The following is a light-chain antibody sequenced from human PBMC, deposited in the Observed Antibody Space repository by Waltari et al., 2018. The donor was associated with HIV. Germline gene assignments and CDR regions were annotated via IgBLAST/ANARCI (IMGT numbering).Light chain of an antibody. Sequence: QSVLTQPPSVSGTPGQRVTISCSGSRSNIGRNTVNWYQQVPGMAPKFLISGNDGRPAGVPDRFSGSKSGTSASLAVRGLQPDDEANYYCAAWDDSLNGWVFGGGTMLTVL. V-gene: IGLV1-44*01. CDR3: AAWDDSLNGWV. CDR2: GND. J-gene: IGLJ3*02. CDR1: RSNIGRNT.